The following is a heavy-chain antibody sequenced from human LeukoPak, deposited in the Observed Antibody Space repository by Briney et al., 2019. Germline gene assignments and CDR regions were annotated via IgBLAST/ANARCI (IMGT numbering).Heavy chain of an antibody. V-gene: IGHV3-23*01. CDR2: ISDSGGST. CDR3: AKDTSIGRYCTNGVCSPFDY. J-gene: IGHJ4*02. D-gene: IGHD2-8*01. CDR1: GFTFGDYA. Sequence: PGGSLRLSCSASGFTFGDYAMSWVRQAPGKGLEWVSAISDSGGSTYDADSVKGRFTISRDNSKNTLYLQMNSLRAEDTAVYYCAKDTSIGRYCTNGVCSPFDYWGQGTLVTVSS.